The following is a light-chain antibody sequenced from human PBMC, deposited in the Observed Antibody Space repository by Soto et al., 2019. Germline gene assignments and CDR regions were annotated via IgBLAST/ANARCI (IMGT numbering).Light chain of an antibody. CDR1: QTINNY. J-gene: IGKJ1*01. V-gene: IGKV1-39*01. CDR2: SAS. Sequence: DIQMTQSPSSLSASLGDRVTITCRASQTINNYLHWYQQRPGEAPKLLIYSASNLQTGVPPRFSGSGSGTHFTLTISSLQPEDFATYYCQQSYSSPPTFGQGTKVEIK. CDR3: QQSYSSPPT.